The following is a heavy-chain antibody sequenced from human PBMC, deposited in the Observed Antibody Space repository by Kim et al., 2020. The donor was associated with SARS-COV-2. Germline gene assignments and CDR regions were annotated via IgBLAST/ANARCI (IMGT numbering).Heavy chain of an antibody. Sequence: GGSLRLSCAASGFTFSASAMHWVRQASGKGLEWVGRIRSKPNNYAISYAASVTGRFTIARDDSTNTVYLQMDSLKTDDTAVYFYSRHSGKHGDRGFDNWGQGTRVTVSS. CDR2: IRSKPNNYAI. D-gene: IGHD4-17*01. V-gene: IGHV3-73*01. J-gene: IGHJ4*02. CDR3: SRHSGKHGDRGFDN. CDR1: GFTFSASA.